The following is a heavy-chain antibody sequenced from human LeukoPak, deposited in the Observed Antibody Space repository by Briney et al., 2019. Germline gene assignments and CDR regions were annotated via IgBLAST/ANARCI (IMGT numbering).Heavy chain of an antibody. Sequence: PGGSLRLSCAASGFTFSSYWMSWVRQAPGKGLEWVAVISYDGSNKYYADSVKGRFTISRDNSKNTLYLQMNSLRAEDTAVYYCARDRRSSAEGGMDVWGQGTTVTVSS. CDR2: ISYDGSNK. CDR3: ARDRRSSAEGGMDV. D-gene: IGHD1-26*01. J-gene: IGHJ6*02. CDR1: GFTFSSYW. V-gene: IGHV3-30-3*01.